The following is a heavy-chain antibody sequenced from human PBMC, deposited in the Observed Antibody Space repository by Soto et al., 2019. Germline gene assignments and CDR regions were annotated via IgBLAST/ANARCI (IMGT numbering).Heavy chain of an antibody. J-gene: IGHJ4*02. CDR3: AKDLWGSWTVDY. V-gene: IGHV1-46*02. CDR2: IHPSGDTT. Sequence: QVQLVQSGAEVKEPGASVKVSCKASGFTFQNYHMHWVRQAPGQGLEWMGIIHPSGDTTTYAQNFQGRLAMTRDTSTSTAYMELSSLTSEDTAVYYCAKDLWGSWTVDYSGQGTLINVSS. CDR1: GFTFQNYH. D-gene: IGHD3-16*01.